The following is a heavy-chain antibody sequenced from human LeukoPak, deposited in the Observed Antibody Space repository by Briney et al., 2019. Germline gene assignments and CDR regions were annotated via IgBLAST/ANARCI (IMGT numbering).Heavy chain of an antibody. CDR1: GFTFSSYA. Sequence: GRSLRLSCAASGFTFSSYAMHWVRQAPGKGLEWVAVISYDGSNKYYADSVKGRFTISRDNSKNTLYLQMNSLRAEDTAVYYCARDSNYYGSGSYLDYWGQGTLVTVSS. J-gene: IGHJ4*02. D-gene: IGHD3-10*01. CDR2: ISYDGSNK. CDR3: ARDSNYYGSGSYLDY. V-gene: IGHV3-30-3*01.